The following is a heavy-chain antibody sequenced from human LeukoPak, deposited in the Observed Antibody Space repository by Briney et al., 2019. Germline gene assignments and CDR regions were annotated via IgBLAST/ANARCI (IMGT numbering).Heavy chain of an antibody. V-gene: IGHV4-38-2*01. CDR2: IYHSGST. CDR3: ATRSSLGYYYYYMDV. Sequence: PSETLSLTCAVSGYSISSGYYWGWIRQPPGKGLEWIGSIYHSGSTYYNPSLKSRVTISVDTSENQFSLKLSSVTAADTAVYYCATRSSLGYYYYYMDVWGKGTTVTVSS. J-gene: IGHJ6*03. CDR1: GYSISSGYY. D-gene: IGHD3-10*01.